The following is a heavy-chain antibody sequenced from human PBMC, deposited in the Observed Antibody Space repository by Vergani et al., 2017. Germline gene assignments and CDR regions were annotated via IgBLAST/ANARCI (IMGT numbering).Heavy chain of an antibody. Sequence: QVQLQQWGAGLLKPSETLSLTCAVYGGSFSGYYWSWIRQHPGKGLEWIGEINHSGSTNYNPSLKSRVTISVDTSKNQFSLKLSSVTAADTAVYYCARFVTGTTHFDYWGQGTLVTVSS. J-gene: IGHJ4*02. V-gene: IGHV4-34*01. D-gene: IGHD1-20*01. CDR2: INHSGST. CDR3: ARFVTGTTHFDY. CDR1: GGSFSGYY.